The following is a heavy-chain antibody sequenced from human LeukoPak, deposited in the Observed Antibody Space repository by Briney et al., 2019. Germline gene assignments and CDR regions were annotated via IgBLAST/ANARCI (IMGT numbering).Heavy chain of an antibody. CDR1: GFTFSSHW. D-gene: IGHD2-2*01. J-gene: IGHJ4*02. CDR2: INADGSTT. Sequence: GGSLRLSCAASGFTFSSHWMHWVRQAPGKGLVWVSRINADGSTTTYADSVKGRFTISRDNAKNTLYLQMNSLRAEDTAVYFCARGIVIIPAGVTDYWGQGTLVTVSS. CDR3: ARGIVIIPAGVTDY. V-gene: IGHV3-74*01.